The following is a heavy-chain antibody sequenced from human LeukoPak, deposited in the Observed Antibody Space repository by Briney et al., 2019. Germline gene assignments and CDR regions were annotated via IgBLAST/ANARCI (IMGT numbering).Heavy chain of an antibody. CDR1: GDSVSSNSAT. CDR3: ARGSSNISWYFDY. D-gene: IGHD4-11*01. V-gene: IGHV6-1*01. J-gene: IGHJ4*02. CDR2: TYYRSKWYN. Sequence: SQTLSLTCGISGDSVSSNSATWTWIRQSPSRGLEWLGRTYYRSKWYNDYAVSVKSRITINPDTSKNQFSLQLNSVTPEDTAVYYCARGSSNISWYFDYWGQGTLITVSS.